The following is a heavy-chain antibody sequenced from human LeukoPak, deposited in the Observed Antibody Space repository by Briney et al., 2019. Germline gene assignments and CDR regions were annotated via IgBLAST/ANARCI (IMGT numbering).Heavy chain of an antibody. CDR1: GLTFSSYG. J-gene: IGHJ4*02. CDR2: IWYDGSNK. V-gene: IGHV3-33*06. D-gene: IGHD3-16*01. CDR3: AKDHEEGAVDY. Sequence: GGSLRLSCAASGLTFSSYGMHWVRQAPGKGLEWVAVIWYDGSNKYYADSVKGRFTISRDNSKNTLYLQMNSLRAEDTAVYYCAKDHEEGAVDYWGQGTLVTVSS.